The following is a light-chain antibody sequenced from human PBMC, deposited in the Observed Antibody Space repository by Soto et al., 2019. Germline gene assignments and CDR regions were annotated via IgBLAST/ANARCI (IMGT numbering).Light chain of an antibody. CDR1: KLGDKY. Sequence: SYELTQPPSVSVSPGQTASITCSGDKLGDKYACWYQQKPGQSPVLLIYQDSKRPSGIPERFSGSKSGNTATLTISGTQAMDEADYYCQAWDSSTPVVFGGGTKLTVL. J-gene: IGLJ2*01. CDR3: QAWDSSTPVV. V-gene: IGLV3-1*01. CDR2: QDS.